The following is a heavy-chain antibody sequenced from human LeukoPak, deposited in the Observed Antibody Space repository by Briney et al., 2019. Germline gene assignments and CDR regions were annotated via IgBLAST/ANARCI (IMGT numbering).Heavy chain of an antibody. V-gene: IGHV3-49*04. J-gene: IGHJ4*02. CDR2: VRGASYGATT. Sequence: GGSLRLSCRVSGFDFGDYAVSWVRQAPGKGLEWVGFVRGASYGATTEYAASVRGIFTISRDDSKNVAYLQMNSLKIEDTGVYYCSSRQFGDFSAGYYWGQGTLVTVSS. D-gene: IGHD3-10*01. CDR3: SSRQFGDFSAGYY. CDR1: GFDFGDYA.